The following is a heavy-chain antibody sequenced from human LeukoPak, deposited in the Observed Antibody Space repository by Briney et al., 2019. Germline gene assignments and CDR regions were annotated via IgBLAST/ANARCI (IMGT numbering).Heavy chain of an antibody. D-gene: IGHD4-17*01. Sequence: GGSLRLSCAASGFTFTDYDMMWVRQAPGKGLEWVAVIWSDSTNKYYADSVRGRFTISRDNSKNTLYLQMSSLRAEDTAMYYCARDRLTTVTTFHFDYWGQGTLVTVSS. CDR3: ARDRLTTVTTFHFDY. CDR1: GFTFTDYD. CDR2: IWSDSTNK. J-gene: IGHJ4*02. V-gene: IGHV3-33*08.